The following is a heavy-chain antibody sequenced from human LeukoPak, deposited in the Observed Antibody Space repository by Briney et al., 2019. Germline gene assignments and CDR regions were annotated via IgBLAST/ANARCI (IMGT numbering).Heavy chain of an antibody. Sequence: ASVKVSCKASGYTXTGYYLHWVRQAPGQGLEWMGWINPNSGDIHYAQKFQGRVTMTRDTSISTAYMELSRLRSDDTAFYYCAREAVCSSASCEIDYWGQGTLVTVSS. CDR3: AREAVCSSASCEIDY. CDR1: GYTXTGYY. D-gene: IGHD2-2*01. J-gene: IGHJ4*02. V-gene: IGHV1-2*02. CDR2: INPNSGDI.